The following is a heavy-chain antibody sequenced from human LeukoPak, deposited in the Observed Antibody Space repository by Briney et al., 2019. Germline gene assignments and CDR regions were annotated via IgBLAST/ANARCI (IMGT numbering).Heavy chain of an antibody. CDR2: ISGTYTST. J-gene: IGHJ4*02. Sequence: GGSLRLSCAASGFTFNIFGMSWVRQAPGKGLEWVSSISGTYTSTYYADSVKGRFTISRDNSKNTLYLQMNSLRADDTAVYHCAKGHSSSWSIFDYWGQGTLVTVSS. CDR1: GFTFNIFG. CDR3: AKGHSSSWSIFDY. V-gene: IGHV3-23*01. D-gene: IGHD6-13*01.